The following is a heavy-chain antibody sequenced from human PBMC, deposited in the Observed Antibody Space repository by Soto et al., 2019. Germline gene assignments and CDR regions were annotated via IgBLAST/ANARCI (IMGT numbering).Heavy chain of an antibody. V-gene: IGHV3-66*01. Sequence: EVQLVESGGGLVQPGGSLRLSCAASGFTVSSNYMSWVRQAPGKGLEWVSVIYSGGSTYYADSVKGRFTISRDNSKNTLYLQMNSLRVEDTAVYYCAREGTTVTTSDAFDIWGQGTMVTVSS. CDR2: IYSGGST. D-gene: IGHD4-17*01. CDR1: GFTVSSNY. J-gene: IGHJ3*02. CDR3: AREGTTVTTSDAFDI.